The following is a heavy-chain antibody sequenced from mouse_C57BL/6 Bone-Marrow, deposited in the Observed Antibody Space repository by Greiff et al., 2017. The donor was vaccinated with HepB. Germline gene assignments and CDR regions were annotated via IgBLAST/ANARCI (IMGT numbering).Heavy chain of an antibody. J-gene: IGHJ1*03. V-gene: IGHV14-2*01. Sequence: VQLKESGAELVKPGASVKLSCTASGFNIKDYYMHWMKQRTEQGLEWIGRIDPEDGETKYAPKFQGKATITADTSSNTAYLQLSSLTSEDTAVYYCAREDGGYFDVWGTGTTVTVSS. CDR2: IDPEDGET. CDR1: GFNIKDYY. CDR3: AREDGGYFDV.